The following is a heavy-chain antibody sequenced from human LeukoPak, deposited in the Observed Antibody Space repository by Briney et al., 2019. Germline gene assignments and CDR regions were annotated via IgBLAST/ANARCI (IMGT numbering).Heavy chain of an antibody. CDR3: ARDSNYGSGHDAFDI. V-gene: IGHV4-4*07. CDR1: GGSISSYY. J-gene: IGHJ3*02. D-gene: IGHD3-10*01. CDR2: IYTSGST. Sequence: SETLSLTCTVSGGSISSYYWSWIRQPAGKGLEWIGRIYTSGSTNYNPSLKSRVPMSVDTSKNQFSLKLSSVTAADTAVYYCARDSNYGSGHDAFDIWGQGTMVTVSS.